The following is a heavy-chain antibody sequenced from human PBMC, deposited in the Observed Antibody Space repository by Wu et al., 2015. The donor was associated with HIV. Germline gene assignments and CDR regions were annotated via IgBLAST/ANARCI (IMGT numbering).Heavy chain of an antibody. J-gene: IGHJ4*02. CDR2: INPNSGGT. D-gene: IGHD4-23*01. CDR3: ARTDGLVDGGNSGYDY. V-gene: IGHV1-2*02. Sequence: QVQLVQSGAEVKKPGASVKVSCKASGYTFTGYYMHWVRQAPGQGLEWMGWINPNSGGTNYAQKFQGRVTMTRDTSISTAYMELSRLRSDDTAVYFCARTDGLVDGGNSGYDYWGQGTLVTVSS. CDR1: GYTFTGYY.